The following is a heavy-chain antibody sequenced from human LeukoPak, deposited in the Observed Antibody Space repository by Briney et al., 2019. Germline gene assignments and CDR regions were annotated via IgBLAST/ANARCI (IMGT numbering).Heavy chain of an antibody. D-gene: IGHD3-10*01. Sequence: SETLSLTCTVSGGSISSSSYYWGWIRQPPGKGLEWIGSIYYSGSTYYNPSLKSRVTISVDTYKNQFSLKLSSVTAADTAVYYCARLSRGRWVYYFDYWGQGTLVTVSS. J-gene: IGHJ4*02. CDR3: ARLSRGRWVYYFDY. V-gene: IGHV4-39*01. CDR1: GGSISSSSYY. CDR2: IYYSGST.